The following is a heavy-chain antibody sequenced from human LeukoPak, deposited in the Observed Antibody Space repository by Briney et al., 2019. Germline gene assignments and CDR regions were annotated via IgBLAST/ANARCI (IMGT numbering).Heavy chain of an antibody. Sequence: GGSLRLSCAASGFTFSSYGMHWVRQAPGKGLEWVAFIRYDGSNKYYADSVKGRFTISRDNSKNTLYLQMNSLRAEDTAVYYCAKEVDYGDYYYYGMDVWGQGTTVTVS. D-gene: IGHD4-17*01. CDR1: GFTFSSYG. J-gene: IGHJ6*02. V-gene: IGHV3-30*02. CDR3: AKEVDYGDYYYYGMDV. CDR2: IRYDGSNK.